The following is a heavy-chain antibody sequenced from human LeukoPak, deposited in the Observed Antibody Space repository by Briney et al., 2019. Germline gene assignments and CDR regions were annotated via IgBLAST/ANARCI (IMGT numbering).Heavy chain of an antibody. V-gene: IGHV4-4*07. CDR1: GGSLTGDY. CDR3: ARVIAAAGSYYYYGMDV. Sequence: PSETPCLTSTQPGGSLTGDYWSCMWQPAGERLEWIGRVYTSGRTDYNTSLTSRVTMSVYTSKNQFSPKLSSVTAADTAVYYCARVIAAAGSYYYYGMDVWGQRTTVTVSS. CDR2: VYTSGRT. D-gene: IGHD6-13*01. J-gene: IGHJ6*02.